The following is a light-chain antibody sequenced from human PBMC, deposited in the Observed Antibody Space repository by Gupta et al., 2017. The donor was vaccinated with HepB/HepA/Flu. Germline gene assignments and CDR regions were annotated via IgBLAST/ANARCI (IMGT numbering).Light chain of an antibody. CDR2: LGS. V-gene: IGKV2-28*01. Sequence: VVPCSPLSLPATPGYRASISCRSSRSLLHSNGYNYLDWYLQKPGQSPQLLIYLGSNRASGVPDRFSGSGSGTDFTLKISRVEAEDVGVYYCMQALQTRWTFGQGTKVEIK. CDR1: RSLLHSNGYNY. J-gene: IGKJ1*01. CDR3: MQALQTRWT.